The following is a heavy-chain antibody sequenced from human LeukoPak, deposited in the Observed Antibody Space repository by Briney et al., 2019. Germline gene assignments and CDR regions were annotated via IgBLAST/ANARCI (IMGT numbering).Heavy chain of an antibody. Sequence: SGGSLRLSCAASGFTVSSNYMSWVRQAPGKGLEWGSVIYSGGSTYYADSVKGRFTISRDSSKKTLYLQMNNLRAEDTAVYYCARVKGQWLVMDWFDPWGQGTLVTVSS. V-gene: IGHV3-66*02. D-gene: IGHD6-19*01. CDR3: ARVKGQWLVMDWFDP. J-gene: IGHJ5*02. CDR2: IYSGGST. CDR1: GFTVSSNY.